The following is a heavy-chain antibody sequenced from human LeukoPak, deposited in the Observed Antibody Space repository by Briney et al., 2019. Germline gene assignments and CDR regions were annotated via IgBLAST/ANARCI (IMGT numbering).Heavy chain of an antibody. J-gene: IGHJ4*02. CDR2: IYYTGST. V-gene: IGHV4-59*08. CDR3: ARASGSWEFDY. CDR1: GGSISTYF. D-gene: IGHD1-26*01. Sequence: SETLSLTCTVSGGSISTYFWSWIRQPPGKGLEWIGYIYYTGSTAYNPSLKSRFTISVDTSKNQFSLKVHSVTAADTAVYYCARASGSWEFDYWGRGTLVTVSS.